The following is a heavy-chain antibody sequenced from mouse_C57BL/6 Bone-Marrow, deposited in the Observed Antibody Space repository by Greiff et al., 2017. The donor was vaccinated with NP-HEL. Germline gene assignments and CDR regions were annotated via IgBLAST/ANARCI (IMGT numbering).Heavy chain of an antibody. Sequence: EVQRVESGGDLVKPGGSLKLSCEASGFTFSSYGMSWVRQTPDKRLEWVATISSGGSYTYYPDSVKGRFTISRDNAKNTPYLQMSSLKSEDTAIYYWARHGWLSFAYGGQGTTLTVSS. V-gene: IGHV5-6*01. J-gene: IGHJ2*01. CDR1: GFTFSSYG. CDR2: ISSGGSYT. D-gene: IGHD2-3*01. CDR3: ARHGWLSFAY.